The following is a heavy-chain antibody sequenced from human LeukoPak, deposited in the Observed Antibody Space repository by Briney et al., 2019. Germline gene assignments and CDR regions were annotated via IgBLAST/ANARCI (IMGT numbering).Heavy chain of an antibody. D-gene: IGHD3-16*01. V-gene: IGHV3-48*02. CDR3: AAGAFGGFDY. CDR1: GFTFSSYG. CDR2: ISSSDTI. J-gene: IGHJ4*02. Sequence: GGSLRLSCAASGFTFSSYGMNWVRQAPGKGLEWVSYISSSDTIYYADSVKGRFTISRNNAKNSLYLRMNSLRDEDTAVYYCAAGAFGGFDYWGQGTLVTVSS.